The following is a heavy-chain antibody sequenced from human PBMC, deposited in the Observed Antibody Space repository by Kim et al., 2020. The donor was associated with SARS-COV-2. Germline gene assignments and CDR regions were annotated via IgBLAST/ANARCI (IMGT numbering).Heavy chain of an antibody. CDR3: AREEPSSTGNPLHPPTRELGYYYYGMDV. J-gene: IGHJ6*02. Sequence: SVKVSCKASGGTFSSYAISWVRQAPGQGLEWMGGIIPIFGTANYAQKFQGRVTITADESTSTAYMELSSLRSEDTAVYYCAREEPSSTGNPLHPPTRELGYYYYGMDVWGQGTTVTVSS. CDR1: GGTFSSYA. CDR2: IIPIFGTA. V-gene: IGHV1-69*13. D-gene: IGHD2-2*01.